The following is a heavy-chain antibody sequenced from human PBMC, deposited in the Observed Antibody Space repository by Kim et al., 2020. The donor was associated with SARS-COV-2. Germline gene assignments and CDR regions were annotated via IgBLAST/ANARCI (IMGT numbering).Heavy chain of an antibody. Sequence: GGSLRLSCAASGFTFSSYAMSWVRQAPGKGLEWVSAISGSGGSTYYADPVKGRFTISRDSSKNTLYLQMNSLRAEDTAVYFCAKLYGTGRYGNYYGMDVWGQGTTVTVPS. CDR1: GFTFSSYA. CDR3: AKLYGTGRYGNYYGMDV. J-gene: IGHJ6*02. V-gene: IGHV3-23*01. CDR2: ISGSGGST. D-gene: IGHD3-10*01.